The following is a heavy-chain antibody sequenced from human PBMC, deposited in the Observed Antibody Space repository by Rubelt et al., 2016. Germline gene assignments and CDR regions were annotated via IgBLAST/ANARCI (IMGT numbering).Heavy chain of an antibody. CDR2: INHSGST. CDR3: ARGYDYVWGSYRD. J-gene: IGHJ4*02. CDR1: GYSISSGYY. Sequence: QVQLQESGPGLVKPSETLSLTCTVSGYSISSGYYWGWIRQPPGKGLEWIGEINHSGSTNYNPSPTRRVTISLDTSKIQFSLKLSSVTAADTAVYYCARGYDYVWGSYRDWGQGTLVTVSS. V-gene: IGHV4-38-2*02. D-gene: IGHD3-16*02.